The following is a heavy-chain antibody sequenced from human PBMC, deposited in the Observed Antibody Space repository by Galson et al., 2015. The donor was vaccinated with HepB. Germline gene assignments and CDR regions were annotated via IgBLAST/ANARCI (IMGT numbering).Heavy chain of an antibody. J-gene: IGHJ6*02. D-gene: IGHD6-6*01. V-gene: IGHV3-30-3*01. Sequence: SLRLSCAASGFTFSSYAMHWVRQAPGKGLEWVAVISYDGSNKYYADSVKGRFTISRDNSKNTLYLQMNSLRAEDTAVYYCARDTPLNAPYSSSSGLDVWGQGTTVTVSS. CDR1: GFTFSSYA. CDR2: ISYDGSNK. CDR3: ARDTPLNAPYSSSSGLDV.